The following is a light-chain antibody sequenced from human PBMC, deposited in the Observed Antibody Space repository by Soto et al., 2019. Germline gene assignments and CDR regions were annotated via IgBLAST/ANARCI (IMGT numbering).Light chain of an antibody. Sequence: DIQMTQSPSTLSASVGDRVTVTCRASQSISMYLARYQQKPGKAPKLLIYAASSLDSGVPSRFSGSGSGTEFTLTISSLQPDDFATYYCQQYDIYLGTFGQGTKVDIK. CDR2: AAS. CDR3: QQYDIYLGT. V-gene: IGKV1-5*01. J-gene: IGKJ1*01. CDR1: QSISMY.